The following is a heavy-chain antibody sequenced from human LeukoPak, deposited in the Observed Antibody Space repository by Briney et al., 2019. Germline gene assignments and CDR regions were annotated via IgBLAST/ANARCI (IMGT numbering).Heavy chain of an antibody. D-gene: IGHD6-13*01. CDR1: GGTFSSYA. CDR3: ALTVSSSWYGYFQH. V-gene: IGHV1-69*05. Sequence: SVKVSCKASGGTFSSYAISWVLQAPGQGLEWMGRIIPIFGTANYAQKFQGRVTITTDESTSTAHMELSSLRSEDTAVYYCALTVSSSWYGYFQHWGQGTLVTVSS. CDR2: IIPIFGTA. J-gene: IGHJ1*01.